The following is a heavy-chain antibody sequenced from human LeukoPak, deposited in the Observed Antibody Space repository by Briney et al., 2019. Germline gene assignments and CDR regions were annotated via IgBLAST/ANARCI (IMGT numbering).Heavy chain of an antibody. J-gene: IGHJ4*02. CDR3: AKGTDPGIAAAGAVLDY. V-gene: IGHV3-30*18. Sequence: PGGSLRLSCAASGFTFSSYGMHWVRQAPGKGLEWVAVISYDGSNKYHADSVKGRFTISRDNSKNTLYLQMNSLRAEDTAVYYCAKGTDPGIAAAGAVLDYWGQGTLVTVSP. CDR2: ISYDGSNK. CDR1: GFTFSSYG. D-gene: IGHD6-13*01.